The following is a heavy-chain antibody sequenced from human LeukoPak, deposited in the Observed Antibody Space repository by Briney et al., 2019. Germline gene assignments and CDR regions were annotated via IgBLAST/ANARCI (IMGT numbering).Heavy chain of an antibody. Sequence: GESLRLSCAASGFTFSSYAMSWVRQAPGKGLEWVSAISGSGGSTYYADSVKGRFTISRDNSKNTLYLQMNSLRAEDTAVYYCAKLADSSGWYVVRTFDYWGQGTLVTISS. CDR1: GFTFSSYA. CDR2: ISGSGGST. V-gene: IGHV3-23*01. CDR3: AKLADSSGWYVVRTFDY. J-gene: IGHJ4*02. D-gene: IGHD6-19*01.